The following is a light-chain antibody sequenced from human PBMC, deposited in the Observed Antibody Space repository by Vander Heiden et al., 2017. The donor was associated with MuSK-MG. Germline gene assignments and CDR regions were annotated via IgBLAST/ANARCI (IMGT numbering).Light chain of an antibody. Sequence: IVMTQYPDSLTVSLGERATIDYKSSQSLLYSSNNKNYLVWYQQKPGQPPKLLISWASTRESGVPDRFSGSGSETDFTLTINSLQAEDVGVYYCQLDYTSPWTFGQGTRVEIK. V-gene: IGKV4-1*01. CDR1: QSLLYSSNNKNY. J-gene: IGKJ1*01. CDR2: WAS. CDR3: QLDYTSPWT.